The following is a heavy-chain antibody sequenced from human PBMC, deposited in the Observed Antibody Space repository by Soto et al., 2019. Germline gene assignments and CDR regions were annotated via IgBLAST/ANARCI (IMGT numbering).Heavy chain of an antibody. D-gene: IGHD6-19*01. CDR2: INHRGST. J-gene: IGHJ6*02. Sequence: PSETLSLTCAVYGGSFSGSYWCWVRQPPGKGLEWIGEINHRGSTNYNPSLKSRVTISVDTSKNQFSLKLSSVTAADTAVYYCARGPQWLAPCYYYYGMYVWGQGTTGTVSS. CDR1: GGSFSGSY. CDR3: ARGPQWLAPCYYYYGMYV. V-gene: IGHV4-34*01.